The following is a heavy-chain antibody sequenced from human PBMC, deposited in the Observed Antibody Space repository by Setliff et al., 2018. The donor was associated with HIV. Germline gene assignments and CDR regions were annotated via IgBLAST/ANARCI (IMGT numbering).Heavy chain of an antibody. CDR3: ARAVTNWNVDGYYFDY. CDR1: GFTFSSYA. V-gene: IGHV3-23*01. Sequence: PGESLKISCAASGFTFSSYAMSWVRQAPGKGLEWVSAISGSGGSTYYADSVKGRFTISRDNSKNTLYLQMNSLRAEDTAVYYCARAVTNWNVDGYYFDYWGQGTLVTVSS. J-gene: IGHJ4*02. D-gene: IGHD1-20*01. CDR2: ISGSGGST.